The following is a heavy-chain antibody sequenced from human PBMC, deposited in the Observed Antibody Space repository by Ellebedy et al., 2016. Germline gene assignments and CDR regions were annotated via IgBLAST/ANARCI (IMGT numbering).Heavy chain of an antibody. J-gene: IGHJ1*01. CDR3: AKTQDYSFPS. CDR1: AFNV. D-gene: IGHD2-15*01. V-gene: IGHV3-53*01. CDR2: SYSDGRA. Sequence: GGSLRLXXAASAFNVMSWVRQAPGKGLEWVSISYSDGRAYYADSVKGRFSVSRDSSKNTVFLQVNNLRAEDTAVYYCAKTQDYSFPSWGQGTLVTVSS.